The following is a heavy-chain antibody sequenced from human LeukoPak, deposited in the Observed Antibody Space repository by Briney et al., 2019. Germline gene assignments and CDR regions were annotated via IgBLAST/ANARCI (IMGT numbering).Heavy chain of an antibody. D-gene: IGHD4-11*01. Sequence: GGSLRLSCAASGFTFSSYSMNWVRQAPGKGLEWVSSISSSSSYIYYADSVKGRFTISRDNSKNSLYLQMNSLRAEDTAVYYCARERPPYRGSWFDPWGQGTLVTVSS. CDR2: ISSSSSYI. CDR3: ARERPPYRGSWFDP. J-gene: IGHJ5*02. CDR1: GFTFSSYS. V-gene: IGHV3-21*01.